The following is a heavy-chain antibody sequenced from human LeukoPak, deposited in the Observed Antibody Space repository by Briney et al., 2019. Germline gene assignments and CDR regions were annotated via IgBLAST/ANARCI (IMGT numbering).Heavy chain of an antibody. Sequence: SETLSLTCTVSGGSISSGSYYWSWIRQPAGKGLEWIGRIYTSGSTNYNPSLKSRVTISVHTSKNQFSLKLSSVTAADTAVYYCARDYSLWSGSNFDYWGQGTLVTVSS. J-gene: IGHJ4*02. CDR1: GGSISSGSYY. V-gene: IGHV4-61*02. CDR2: IYTSGST. D-gene: IGHD3-3*01. CDR3: ARDYSLWSGSNFDY.